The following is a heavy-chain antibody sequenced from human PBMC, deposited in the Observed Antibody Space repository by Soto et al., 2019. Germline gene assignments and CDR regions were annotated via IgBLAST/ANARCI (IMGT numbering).Heavy chain of an antibody. CDR2: ISAYNGNT. D-gene: IGHD2-15*01. CDR3: ASYCSGGSCYLDDYYYYGMDV. J-gene: IGHJ6*02. CDR1: GYTFTSYC. Sequence: ASVKVSCKASGYTFTSYCISWVRQAPGQGLEWMGWISAYNGNTNYAQKLQGRVTMTTDTSTSTACMELRSLRSDDTAVYYCASYCSGGSCYLDDYYYYGMDVWGQGTTVTVS. V-gene: IGHV1-18*04.